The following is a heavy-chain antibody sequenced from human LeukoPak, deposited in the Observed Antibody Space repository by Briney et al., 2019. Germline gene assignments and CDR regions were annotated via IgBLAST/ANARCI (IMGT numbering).Heavy chain of an antibody. CDR3: ARDGGDYGGNYFDY. J-gene: IGHJ4*02. V-gene: IGHV3-21*01. CDR1: GFTFSSYS. D-gene: IGHD4-23*01. Sequence: PGGSLRLSCAASGFTFSSYSMTWVRQAPGKGLEWVSSISSSSYIYYADSVKGRFTISRDNAKNSLYLQMNSLRAEDTAVYYCARDGGDYGGNYFDYWGQGTLVTVSS. CDR2: ISSSSYI.